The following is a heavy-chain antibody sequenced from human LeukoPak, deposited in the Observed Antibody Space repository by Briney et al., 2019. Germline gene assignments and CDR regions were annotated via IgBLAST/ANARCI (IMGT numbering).Heavy chain of an antibody. V-gene: IGHV4-61*02. CDR3: AVTPLLCGGDCYIIADY. D-gene: IGHD2-21*01. J-gene: IGHJ4*02. CDR1: GGSISSGSYY. Sequence: SETLSLTCTVSGGSISSGSYYWSWIRQPAGKGLEWIGRIYTSGSTNYNPSLKSRVTISVDTSKNQFSLKLSSVTAADTAVYHCAVTPLLCGGDCYIIADYWGQGTLVTVSS. CDR2: IYTSGST.